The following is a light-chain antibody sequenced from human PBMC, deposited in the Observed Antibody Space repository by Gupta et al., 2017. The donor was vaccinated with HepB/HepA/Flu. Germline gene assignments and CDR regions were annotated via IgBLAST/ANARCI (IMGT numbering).Light chain of an antibody. V-gene: IGKV1-39*01. CDR2: AAS. Sequence: FPSTMSASVRDRVTITCRATKRISRYLYSYQQKPGKAPKLLIYAASMAKSGVPSTFSSSSASTDLTLTIIRRQPEDFVTYYCQQRYSTPLTFGGGTKVEIK. CDR1: KRISRY. CDR3: QQRYSTPLT. J-gene: IGKJ4*01.